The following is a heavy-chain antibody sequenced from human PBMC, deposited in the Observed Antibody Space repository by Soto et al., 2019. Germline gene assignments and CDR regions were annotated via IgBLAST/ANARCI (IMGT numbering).Heavy chain of an antibody. CDR2: INSDGSST. Sequence: GGSLRLSCAASGFTFSSYWMHWVRQAPGKGLVWVSRINSDGSSTSYADSVKGRFTISRDNAKNTLYLQMNSLRAEDTAVYYCSRGRDLITIFGVDTGAYWGQGTLVTVSS. V-gene: IGHV3-74*01. CDR3: SRGRDLITIFGVDTGAY. D-gene: IGHD3-3*01. J-gene: IGHJ4*02. CDR1: GFTFSSYW.